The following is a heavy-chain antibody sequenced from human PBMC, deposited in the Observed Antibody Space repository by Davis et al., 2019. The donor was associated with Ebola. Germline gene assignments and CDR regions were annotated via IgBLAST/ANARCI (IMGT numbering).Heavy chain of an antibody. V-gene: IGHV3-30*18. D-gene: IGHD4-23*01. Sequence: GESLKISCAASGFTFNSYGMHWVRQAPGKGLEWVAVISYDGSNKYYADSVKGRFTISRDNSKNTLYLQMNSLRAEDTAVYYCAKDDYGGNSGAFDIWGQGTMVTVSS. CDR1: GFTFNSYG. CDR3: AKDDYGGNSGAFDI. CDR2: ISYDGSNK. J-gene: IGHJ3*02.